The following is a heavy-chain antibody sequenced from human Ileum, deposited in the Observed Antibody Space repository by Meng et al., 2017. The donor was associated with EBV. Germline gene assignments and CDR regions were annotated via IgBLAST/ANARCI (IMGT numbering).Heavy chain of an antibody. CDR3: AREVSNSSSWGSFDY. J-gene: IGHJ4*02. D-gene: IGHD6-6*01. CDR2: IYHTGST. V-gene: IGHV4-4*02. Sequence: GRLDEPAPGPVTPSGPLSGPCTVSGYSMRGPNVWHWVRQAPGEGLEWIGEIYHTGSTNYNPSLKSRVSMSVDQSRNQFSMRLTSVTAADTAVYFCAREVSNSSSWGSFDYWGQGALVTVSS. CDR1: GYSMRGPNV.